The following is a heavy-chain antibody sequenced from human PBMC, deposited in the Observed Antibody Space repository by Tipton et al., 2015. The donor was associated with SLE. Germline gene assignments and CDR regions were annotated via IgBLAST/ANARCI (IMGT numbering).Heavy chain of an antibody. D-gene: IGHD4-23*01. CDR2: ISAHNGDT. Sequence: QVQLVQSGAEVKKPGASVRVSCKASDNSFTTTYGINWVRRAPGQGLEWVGWISAHNGDTNYAQRFQGRVTMTIDTSTSTAYMELRSLTSDDTAVYYCASAHGGNPRAWGQGTLVTVSP. V-gene: IGHV1-18*01. J-gene: IGHJ5*02. CDR3: ASAHGGNPRA. CDR1: DNSFTTTYG.